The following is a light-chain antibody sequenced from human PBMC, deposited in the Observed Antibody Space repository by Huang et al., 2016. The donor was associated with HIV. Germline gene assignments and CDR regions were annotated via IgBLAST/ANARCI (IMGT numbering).Light chain of an antibody. J-gene: IGKJ1*01. CDR3: QYGET. CDR2: KIS. CDR1: QNISSW. Sequence: DIQMTQSPSTLSAFVGDRLTTPCRASQNISSWLAWYQQKPGKAPNLLIYKISSLASGVPSRFRGSGSGTEFTLTISSLQPDDIGTYYCQYGETFGQGTKLEIK. V-gene: IGKV1-5*03.